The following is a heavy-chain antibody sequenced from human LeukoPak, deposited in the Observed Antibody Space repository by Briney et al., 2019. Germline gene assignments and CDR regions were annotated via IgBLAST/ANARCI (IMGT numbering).Heavy chain of an antibody. CDR1: GFTFRNYW. J-gene: IGHJ3*01. CDR2: IKQDGSEK. CDR3: AKASL. Sequence: GGSLRLSCAASGFTFRNYWMHWVRQAPGKGLEWVANIKQDGSEKYYVDSVKGRFTISRDNAKNTLYLQMNSLRAEDTAVYYCAKASLWGQGTMVTVSS. V-gene: IGHV3-7*01. D-gene: IGHD6-6*01.